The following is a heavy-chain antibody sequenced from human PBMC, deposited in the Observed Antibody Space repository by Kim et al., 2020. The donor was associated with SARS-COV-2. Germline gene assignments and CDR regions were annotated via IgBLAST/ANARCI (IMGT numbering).Heavy chain of an antibody. V-gene: IGHV3-21*01. J-gene: IGHJ4*02. CDR3: ARESTYYDYGDSGY. Sequence: GGSLRLSCAASGFTFSSYSMNWVRQAPGKGLEWVSSISSSSSYIYYADSVKGRFTISRDNAKNSLYLQMNSLRAEDTAVYYCARESTYYDYGDSGYWGQGTLVTVSS. D-gene: IGHD4-17*01. CDR2: ISSSSSYI. CDR1: GFTFSSYS.